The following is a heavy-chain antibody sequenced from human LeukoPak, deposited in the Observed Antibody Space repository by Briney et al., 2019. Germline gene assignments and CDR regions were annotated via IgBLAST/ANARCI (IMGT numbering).Heavy chain of an antibody. V-gene: IGHV3-20*04. J-gene: IGHJ4*02. Sequence: GGSLRLSCAASGFTFDDYDISWVRQAPGKGLEWVSVINWNGGSTGYADSVKGRFTISRDNAMNSLYLQMNSLRAEDTALYYCARVNYDYVWGYFDYWGQGTLVTVSS. CDR3: ARVNYDYVWGYFDY. CDR1: GFTFDDYD. CDR2: INWNGGST. D-gene: IGHD3-16*01.